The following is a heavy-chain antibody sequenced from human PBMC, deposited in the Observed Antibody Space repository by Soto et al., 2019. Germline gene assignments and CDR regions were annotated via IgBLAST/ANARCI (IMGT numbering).Heavy chain of an antibody. Sequence: ASVKVSCKASGYTFSNYGVSWVRQAPGQGLEWMGWISPHNSNTHYAQKFQGRVTMTTDTSTTTAYLEVRSLTSDDTAVYYCARDGSITWPLDVWGQGTTVTVSS. J-gene: IGHJ6*01. CDR3: ARDGSITWPLDV. D-gene: IGHD3-10*01. V-gene: IGHV1-18*04. CDR1: GYTFSNYG. CDR2: ISPHNSNT.